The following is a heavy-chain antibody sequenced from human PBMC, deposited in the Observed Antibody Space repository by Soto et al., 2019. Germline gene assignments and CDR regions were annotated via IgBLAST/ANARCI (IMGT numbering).Heavy chain of an antibody. D-gene: IGHD3-10*01. CDR1: GYTFTGYY. V-gene: IGHV1-2*04. J-gene: IGHJ5*02. CDR2: INPNSGGT. CDR3: ARDLGYYYGSGSYLVSWFDP. Sequence: ASVKVSCKASGYTFTGYYMHWVRQAPGQGLEWMGWINPNSGGTNYAQKFQGWVTMTRDTSISTAYMELSRLRSDDTAVYYCARDLGYYYGSGSYLVSWFDPWGQGTLVTVSS.